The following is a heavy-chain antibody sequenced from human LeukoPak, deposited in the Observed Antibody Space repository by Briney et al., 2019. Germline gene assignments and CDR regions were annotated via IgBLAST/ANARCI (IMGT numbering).Heavy chain of an antibody. D-gene: IGHD6-19*01. CDR3: AKGPGISVAGYDFDY. CDR2: ISYDGGNK. V-gene: IGHV3-30*18. J-gene: IGHJ4*02. Sequence: PGGSLRLSCAASGFTFSNYGMHWVRQAPGKGLEWVAVISYDGGNKYYADSVKGRFTISRDNSKNTLYRQMNSLRAEDTAVYYCAKGPGISVAGYDFDYWGQGALVTVSS. CDR1: GFTFSNYG.